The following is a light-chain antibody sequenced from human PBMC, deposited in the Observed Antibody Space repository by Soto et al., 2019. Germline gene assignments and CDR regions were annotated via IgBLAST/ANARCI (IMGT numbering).Light chain of an antibody. V-gene: IGLV2-14*01. CDR2: EVS. Sequence: QSALTQPASVSGSPGQSITISCTGTSSDIGDYNYVSWYQQHPGKAPKLMIYEVSNRPSGVSNRFSGSKSGNTASLTISGLQAGDEADYYCCSFTSSSPYVFGPGTKVTVL. J-gene: IGLJ1*01. CDR1: SSDIGDYNY. CDR3: CSFTSSSPYV.